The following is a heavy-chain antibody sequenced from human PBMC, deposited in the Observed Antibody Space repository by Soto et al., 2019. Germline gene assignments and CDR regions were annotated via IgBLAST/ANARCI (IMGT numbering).Heavy chain of an antibody. CDR3: ARDRDYNEAFDI. Sequence: GGSLRLSCAVSGFTFSSYWMSWVRQAPGKGLEWVSSISSSSSYIYYADSVKGRFTISRDNAKNSLYLQMNSLRAEDTAVYYCARDRDYNEAFDIWGQGTMVTVSS. CDR2: ISSSSSYI. CDR1: GFTFSSYW. D-gene: IGHD4-4*01. J-gene: IGHJ3*02. V-gene: IGHV3-21*01.